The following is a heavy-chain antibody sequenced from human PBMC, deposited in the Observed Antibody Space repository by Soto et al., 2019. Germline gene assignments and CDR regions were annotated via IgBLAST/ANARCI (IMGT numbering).Heavy chain of an antibody. J-gene: IGHJ6*02. D-gene: IGHD5-12*01. V-gene: IGHV5-51*01. Sequence: PVESLKISCKGSGYSFTKYWIGWVRQMPGKGLEWMAIIYPDESDTRYSPSFQGQVTISADKSISTAYLQWSSLKASDTAMEYYVRIGFFVGGYLSYYYYLMDIWGQGTTVTVSS. CDR1: GYSFTKYW. CDR2: IYPDESDT. CDR3: VRIGFFVGGYLSYYYYLMDI.